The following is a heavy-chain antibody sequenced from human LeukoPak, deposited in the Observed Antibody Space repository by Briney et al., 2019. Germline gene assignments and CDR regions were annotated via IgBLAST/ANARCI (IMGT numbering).Heavy chain of an antibody. CDR3: ARHFAPAAATHPYYFDY. Sequence: SETLSLTCTVSGGSISSSGYYWGWIRQPPGKGLKFIANIYYSGSIYYNPSLKSRVTKSIDTSKNQFSLKLSSVTAADTAVYYCARHFAPAAATHPYYFDYWGQGTLVTVSS. J-gene: IGHJ4*02. CDR1: GGSISSSGYY. CDR2: IYYSGSI. D-gene: IGHD2-15*01. V-gene: IGHV4-39*01.